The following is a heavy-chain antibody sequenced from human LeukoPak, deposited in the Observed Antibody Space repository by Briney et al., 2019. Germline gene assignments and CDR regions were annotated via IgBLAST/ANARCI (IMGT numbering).Heavy chain of an antibody. CDR1: GGSISSSNYY. V-gene: IGHV4-39*07. Sequence: SETLSLTCTVSGGSISSSNYYWGWIRQPPGKGPEWIGSMFHSGTSYYNPSLKSRVTISVDTSKNQVSLNLTSVTDADTAVYYCARVEYCSGTNCYTDVWGKGTTVTVSS. CDR2: MFHSGTS. CDR3: ARVEYCSGTNCYTDV. J-gene: IGHJ6*03. D-gene: IGHD2-15*01.